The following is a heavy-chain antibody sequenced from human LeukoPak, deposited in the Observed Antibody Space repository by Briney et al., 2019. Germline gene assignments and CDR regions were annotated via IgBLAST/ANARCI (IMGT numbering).Heavy chain of an antibody. CDR2: ISYDGSNK. CDR3: ARVSGSYSLSAFDI. D-gene: IGHD1-26*01. CDR1: GFTFSHFG. V-gene: IGHV3-30*19. J-gene: IGHJ3*02. Sequence: PGGSLRLSCEASGFTFSHFGMHWVRQAPGKGLEWVAVISYDGSNKYYADSVKGRFTISRDNSKNTLYLQMNSLRAEDTAVYYCARVSGSYSLSAFDIWGQGTMATVSS.